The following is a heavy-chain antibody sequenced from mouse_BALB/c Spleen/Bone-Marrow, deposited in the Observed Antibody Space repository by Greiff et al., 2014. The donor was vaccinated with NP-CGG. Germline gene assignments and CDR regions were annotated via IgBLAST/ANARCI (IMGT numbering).Heavy chain of an antibody. D-gene: IGHD4-1*01. CDR3: ARGKTGFYGMDY. V-gene: IGHV1-4*01. Sequence: QVQLKESGAELARPGASVKMSCKASGYTFTNYTTHWVKQRPGQGLEWIGYINPSSGYTNYNQKFKDTATLTADKSPSTAYMQLSSLTSADSAVYYCARGKTGFYGMDYWGQGASVTVSS. CDR2: INPSSGYT. CDR1: GYTFTNYT. J-gene: IGHJ4*01.